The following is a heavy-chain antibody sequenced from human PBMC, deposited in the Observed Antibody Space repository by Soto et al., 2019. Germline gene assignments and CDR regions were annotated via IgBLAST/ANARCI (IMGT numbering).Heavy chain of an antibody. D-gene: IGHD3-3*01. Sequence: SETLSLTCTVSGGSISPYYWSWIRQPPGKVLERIGYISYSGSTNYNPSLKSRVTISVDTSKNQFSLKLSSVTAADTAVYYCARDVGLQHXTGYYDFWSAKNNWFDSWGQGTLVTVSS. V-gene: IGHV4-59*01. CDR3: ARDVGLQHXTGYYDFWSAKNNWFDS. CDR1: GGSISPYY. CDR2: ISYSGST. J-gene: IGHJ5*01.